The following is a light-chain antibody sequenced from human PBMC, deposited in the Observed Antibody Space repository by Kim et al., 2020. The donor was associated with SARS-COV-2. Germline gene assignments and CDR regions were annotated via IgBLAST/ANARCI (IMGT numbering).Light chain of an antibody. Sequence: SSELTQDPAVSVALGQTVRLTCQGDSLRSYYATWYQQKPGQAPVLVVFGKNNRPSGIPDRFSGSSSRNTASLTITGAQAGDEADYYCASRDSRGNHLVFG. V-gene: IGLV3-19*01. J-gene: IGLJ2*01. CDR2: GKN. CDR1: SLRSYY. CDR3: ASRDSRGNHLV.